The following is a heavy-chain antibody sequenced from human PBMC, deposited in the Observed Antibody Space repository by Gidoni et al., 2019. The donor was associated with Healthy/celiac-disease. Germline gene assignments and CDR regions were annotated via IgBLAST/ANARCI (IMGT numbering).Heavy chain of an antibody. CDR1: GGTFSSYA. CDR2: IVPIFGTA. V-gene: IGHV1-69*01. Sequence: QVQLVQSGAEVKKPGSSVKVSCQASGGTFSSYAISWVRQAPGQGLEWMGGIVPIFGTANYEQKFQGRVTITADESTSTAYMELSSLRSEDTAVYYCASSVLEYSSSSGAFDIWGQGTMVTVSS. D-gene: IGHD6-6*01. J-gene: IGHJ3*02. CDR3: ASSVLEYSSSSGAFDI.